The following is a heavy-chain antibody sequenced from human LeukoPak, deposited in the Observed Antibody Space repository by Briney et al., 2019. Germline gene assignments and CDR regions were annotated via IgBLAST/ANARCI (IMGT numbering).Heavy chain of an antibody. V-gene: IGHV3-48*02. CDR1: GLTVSSYS. Sequence: PGGSLRLSCVASGLTVSSYSMNWVRQAPGKGLEWVSYISSSSSTIYYADSVKGRFTISRDNAKNSLDLQMNSLRDEDTAVYYCARARASGRSGFDYWGQGILATVSS. CDR3: ARARASGRSGFDY. J-gene: IGHJ4*02. D-gene: IGHD2-15*01. CDR2: ISSSSSTI.